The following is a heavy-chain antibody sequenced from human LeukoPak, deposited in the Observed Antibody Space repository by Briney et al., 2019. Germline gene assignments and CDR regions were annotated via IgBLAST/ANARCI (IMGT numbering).Heavy chain of an antibody. V-gene: IGHV4-61*09. J-gene: IGHJ3*02. CDR2: IYTSGST. D-gene: IGHD3-3*01. CDR1: GGSISSGSYY. CDR3: ARDLGFTYYDFWSGYFMGDAFDI. Sequence: SQTLSLTCTVSGGSISSGSYYWSWIRQPAGKGLEWIGHIYTSGSTNYNPSLKSRVTISVDTSKNQFSLKLSSVTAADTAVYYCARDLGFTYYDFWSGYFMGDAFDIWGQGTMVTVSS.